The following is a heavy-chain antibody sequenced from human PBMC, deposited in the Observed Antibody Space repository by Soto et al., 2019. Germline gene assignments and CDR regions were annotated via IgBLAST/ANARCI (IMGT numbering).Heavy chain of an antibody. CDR2: INSDGSST. CDR1: GFTFSSYW. V-gene: IGHV3-74*01. CDR3: ARVRYSSGNFDY. J-gene: IGHJ4*02. D-gene: IGHD6-19*01. Sequence: GGSLRLSCAASGFTFSSYWMHWVRQAPGKGLVWVSRINSDGSSTSYADSVKGRFTISTDNAKNTLYLQMNSLRAEDTAVYYCARVRYSSGNFDYWGQGTLVTVSS.